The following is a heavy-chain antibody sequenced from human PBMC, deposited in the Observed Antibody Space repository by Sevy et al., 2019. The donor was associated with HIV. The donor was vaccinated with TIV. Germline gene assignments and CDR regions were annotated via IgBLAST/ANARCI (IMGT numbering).Heavy chain of an antibody. CDR3: AGENAWGRGYS. Sequence: SETLSLTCTVSGGSITSLYWNWIRQPPGKGLEWIANIYYNGHINYNPSLKSRVTLSLDPSKNQFSLRLSSVNAADTAMYYCAGENAWGRGYSWGQGTLVTVSS. V-gene: IGHV4-59*08. CDR1: GGSITSLY. D-gene: IGHD1-26*01. CDR2: IYYNGHI. J-gene: IGHJ4*02.